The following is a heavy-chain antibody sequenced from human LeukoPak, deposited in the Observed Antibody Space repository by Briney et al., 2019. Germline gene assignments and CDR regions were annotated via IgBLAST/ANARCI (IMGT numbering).Heavy chain of an antibody. D-gene: IGHD2-2*02. CDR1: GGSFSGYY. Sequence: PSETLSLTCAVYGGSFSGYYWSRIRQPPGKGLKWIGYIYYSGSTYSNPSLKSRVTISVDTSKNQFSLNLSSVTAADTAVYYCARYCSSTNCYKGGFDPWGQGTLVTVSS. CDR3: ARYCSSTNCYKGGFDP. J-gene: IGHJ5*02. CDR2: IYYSGST. V-gene: IGHV4-34*09.